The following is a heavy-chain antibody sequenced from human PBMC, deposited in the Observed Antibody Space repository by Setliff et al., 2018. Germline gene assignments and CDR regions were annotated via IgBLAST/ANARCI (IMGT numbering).Heavy chain of an antibody. V-gene: IGHV4-34*01. D-gene: IGHD2-15*01. CDR2: IHHSGIT. CDR3: ANHGRSGAGCKFYFDP. Sequence: SSETLSLTCAVYGGSFSDNYWSWIRQPPGKGLEWIGQIHHSGITNYSPSLKSRVTISVDMSKNQISLKLSSVAAADTAVYYCANHGRSGAGCKFYFDPWGQGTLVTVSS. J-gene: IGHJ5*02. CDR1: GGSFSDNY.